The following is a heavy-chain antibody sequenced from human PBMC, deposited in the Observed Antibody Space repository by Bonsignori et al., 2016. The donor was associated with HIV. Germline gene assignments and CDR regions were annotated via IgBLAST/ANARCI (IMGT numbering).Heavy chain of an antibody. J-gene: IGHJ4*02. D-gene: IGHD2-21*02. CDR1: GFTVSNNY. CDR2: IYSGGSR. CDR3: AKMLDDCYSIFCPRIDS. V-gene: IGHV3-66*01. Sequence: GGSLRLSCAASGFTVSNNYMSWVRQAPGKGLEWISIIYSGGSRYYADSVKGRFTITRDNSKNTLYLRMDNLRPEDTAVYYCAKMLDDCYSIFCPRIDSWGQGTLVTVSS.